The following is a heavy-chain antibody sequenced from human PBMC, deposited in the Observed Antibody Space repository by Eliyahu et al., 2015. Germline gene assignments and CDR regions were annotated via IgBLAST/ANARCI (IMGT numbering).Heavy chain of an antibody. Sequence: GRQXXGTGLEWVGRIRSKANSYATACAASVKGRFTISRDDSKNTAYLQMNSLKTEDTAVYYCTSGTGYWGQGTLVTVSS. J-gene: IGHJ4*02. CDR3: TSGTGY. D-gene: IGHD1-26*01. CDR2: IRSKANSYAT. V-gene: IGHV3-73*01.